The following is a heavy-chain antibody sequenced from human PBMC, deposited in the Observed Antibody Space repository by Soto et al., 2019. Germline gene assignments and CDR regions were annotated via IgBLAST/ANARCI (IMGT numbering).Heavy chain of an antibody. D-gene: IGHD2-15*01. V-gene: IGHV1-69*06. Sequence: VKVYCKSSGGSFSTYAFSWVRRAPGHGLEWMGGIIPIFDSPYYAQNFQGRVTIAADRSPSTVYMELRSLTPEDPAGYYGAGGGDCSGYWRQRFNWPDHGGYGTRVT. CDR3: AGGGDCSGYWRQRFNWPDH. CDR1: GGSFSTYA. J-gene: IGHJ5*02. CDR2: IIPIFDSP.